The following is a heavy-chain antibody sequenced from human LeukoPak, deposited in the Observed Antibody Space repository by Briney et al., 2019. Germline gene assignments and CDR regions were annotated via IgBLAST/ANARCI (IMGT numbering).Heavy chain of an antibody. CDR3: ASGGVFDAFDI. CDR1: GFTFSSYW. Sequence: GGSLRLSCAASGFTFSSYWMHWVRQAPGKGLVWVSRINSDGSSTSCADSVKGRFTISRDNAKNTLYLQMNSLRAEDTAVYYCASGGVFDAFDIWGQGTMVTVSS. CDR2: INSDGSST. V-gene: IGHV3-74*01. J-gene: IGHJ3*02. D-gene: IGHD3-16*01.